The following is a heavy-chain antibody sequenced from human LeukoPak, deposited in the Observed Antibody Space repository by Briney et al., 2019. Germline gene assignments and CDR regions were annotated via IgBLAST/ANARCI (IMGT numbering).Heavy chain of an antibody. J-gene: IGHJ3*02. Sequence: GGSLRLSCAASGFTFSSYAMSWVRQAPGKGLEWVSAISGSGGSTYYADSVKGRFTISRDNSKNTLYLQMNGLRAEDTAVYYCAKEYYYGSGSDAFDIWGQGTMVTVPS. CDR3: AKEYYYGSGSDAFDI. D-gene: IGHD3-10*01. CDR2: ISGSGGST. CDR1: GFTFSSYA. V-gene: IGHV3-23*01.